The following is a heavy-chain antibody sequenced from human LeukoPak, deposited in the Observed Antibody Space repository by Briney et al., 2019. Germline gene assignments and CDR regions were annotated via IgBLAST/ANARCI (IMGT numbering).Heavy chain of an antibody. D-gene: IGHD4-17*01. CDR3: ATLMTTVKNGDY. CDR1: GFTFSSYG. J-gene: IGHJ4*02. Sequence: GGTLRLSCAASGFTFSSYGMSWVRQAPGKGLEWVSAISGSGGSTYYADSVKGRFTISRDNSKNTLYLQMNSLRAEDTAVYYCATLMTTVKNGDYWGQGTLVTVSS. CDR2: ISGSGGST. V-gene: IGHV3-23*01.